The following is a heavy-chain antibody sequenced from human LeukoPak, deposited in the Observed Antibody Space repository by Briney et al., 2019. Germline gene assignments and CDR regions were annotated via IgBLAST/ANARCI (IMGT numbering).Heavy chain of an antibody. CDR2: ISSSSSYI. D-gene: IGHD2-15*01. Sequence: GESLKISCKGSGYRFTSYWIGWVRQAPGKGLEWVSSISSSSSYIYYADSVKGRFTISRDNAKNSLYLQMNSLRAEDTAVYYCASEGSGLDAFDIWGQGTMVTVSS. CDR3: ASEGSGLDAFDI. J-gene: IGHJ3*02. V-gene: IGHV3-21*01. CDR1: GYRFTSYW.